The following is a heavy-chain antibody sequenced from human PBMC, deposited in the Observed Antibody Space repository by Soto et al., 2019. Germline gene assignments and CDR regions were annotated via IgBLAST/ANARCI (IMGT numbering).Heavy chain of an antibody. CDR1: GFTFTNYD. D-gene: IGHD4-4*01. Sequence: RRLSCAASGFTFTNYDMHWVRQAPGKGLEWMALILHDGSAEYYADSVKGRFTISRDNSKNTLYLQMNSLRAEDTAVYYCARSRDGYSLYFYYGMDGWGQGTTVTVSS. CDR2: ILHDGSAE. J-gene: IGHJ6*02. V-gene: IGHV3-30*03. CDR3: ARSRDGYSLYFYYGMDG.